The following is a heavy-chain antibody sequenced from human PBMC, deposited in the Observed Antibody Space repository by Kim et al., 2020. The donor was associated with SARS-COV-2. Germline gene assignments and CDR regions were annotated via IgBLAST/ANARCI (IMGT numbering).Heavy chain of an antibody. CDR1: GFTFSIST. CDR3: VRDNNWSFDS. D-gene: IGHD1-1*01. Sequence: GGSLRLSCAASGFTFSISTMNWVRQAPGQGLEWVLHIREMSNDIHYSDSVKGRFTISRDNAENSLYLQMNSLRDEDTAVYYCVRDNNWSFDSWGQGTLVTVSS. V-gene: IGHV3-48*02. J-gene: IGHJ4*02. CDR2: IREMSNDI.